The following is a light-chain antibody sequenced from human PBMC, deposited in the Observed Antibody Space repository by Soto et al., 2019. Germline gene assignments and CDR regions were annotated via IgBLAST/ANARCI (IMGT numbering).Light chain of an antibody. CDR2: EGS. J-gene: IGLJ1*01. CDR3: CSYTGSSTFV. V-gene: IGLV2-23*01. CDR1: SSDVGSYIL. Sequence: QSALTRPASVSGSPGQSLTISCTGSSSDVGSYILVSWYQQHPGKAPKLIIYEGSKRPSGVSNRFSGSKSGNTASLTISGLQAEDEADYYCCSYTGSSTFVFGTGTKLTVL.